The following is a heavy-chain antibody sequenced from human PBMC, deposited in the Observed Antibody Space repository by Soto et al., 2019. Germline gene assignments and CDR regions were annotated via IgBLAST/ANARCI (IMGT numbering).Heavy chain of an antibody. Sequence: VQLVESEGGVVQPGRSLRLSCAASGFIFSNYGLHWVRQAPGKGLEWVAVLSNDGRNKYFADSLKGRFTISRDISKNTLYLQMNSLTAEDTAVYYCAKDVGSFANYYGMDVWGQGTTVTVSS. V-gene: IGHV3-30*18. CDR1: GFIFSNYG. CDR3: AKDVGSFANYYGMDV. J-gene: IGHJ6*02. D-gene: IGHD3-10*01. CDR2: LSNDGRNK.